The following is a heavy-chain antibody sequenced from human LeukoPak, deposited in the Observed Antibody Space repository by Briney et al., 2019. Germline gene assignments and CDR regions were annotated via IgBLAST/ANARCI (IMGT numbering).Heavy chain of an antibody. J-gene: IGHJ5*02. CDR1: GGSISSGSYY. D-gene: IGHD2-2*01. CDR3: ARGYCSSTSCYWFDP. Sequence: SETLSLTCTVSGGSISSGSYYWGWIRQPPGKGLEWIGSIYYSGSTYYNPSLKSRVTISVDTSKNQFSLKLSSVTAADTAVYYCARGYCSSTSCYWFDPWGQGTLVTVSS. CDR2: IYYSGST. V-gene: IGHV4-39*01.